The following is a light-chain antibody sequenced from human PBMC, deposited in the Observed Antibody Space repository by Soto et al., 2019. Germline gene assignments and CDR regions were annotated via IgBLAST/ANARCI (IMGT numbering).Light chain of an antibody. CDR2: DAS. V-gene: IGKV4-1*01. Sequence: ILMTQSPDSLAVSLGERSTINCKSSQSVLYSSNIKNYLAWYQQKAGKAPKLLIYDASSLESGVPSRFSGSGSGTEFTLTISSLQPDDFATYYCQQYNSYSWTFGQVTNVDI. J-gene: IGKJ1*01. CDR1: QSVLYSSNIKNY. CDR3: QQYNSYSWT.